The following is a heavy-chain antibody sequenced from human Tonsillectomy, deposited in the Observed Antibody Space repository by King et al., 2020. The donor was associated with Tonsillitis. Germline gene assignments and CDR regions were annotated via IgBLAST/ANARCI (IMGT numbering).Heavy chain of an antibody. J-gene: IGHJ4*02. CDR2: IKPDGNEK. Sequence: VQLVESGGDLVQPGGSLRLSCTTSGFAFSSYNMHWVRQAPGKGLEWVATIKPDGNEKNYVGSVRGRFTISRDNAKNSVYLQINSLRDEDTAVYYCVGNLNWGQGTLVTVSS. CDR1: GFAFSSYN. CDR3: VGNLN. V-gene: IGHV3-7*01.